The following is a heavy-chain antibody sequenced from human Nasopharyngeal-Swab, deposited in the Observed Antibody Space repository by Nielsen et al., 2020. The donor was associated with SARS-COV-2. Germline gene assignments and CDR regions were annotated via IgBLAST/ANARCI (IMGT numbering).Heavy chain of an antibody. Sequence: GGSLRLSCAASGFTFSSYEMNWVRQAPGKGLEWVSYISSSGSTIYYADSVKGRFTISRDNDKNSLYLQMNSLRAEDTAVYYCARDDHTVVVTAVGHDAFDIWGQGTMVTVSS. CDR2: ISSSGSTI. CDR1: GFTFSSYE. D-gene: IGHD2-21*02. CDR3: ARDDHTVVVTAVGHDAFDI. V-gene: IGHV3-48*03. J-gene: IGHJ3*02.